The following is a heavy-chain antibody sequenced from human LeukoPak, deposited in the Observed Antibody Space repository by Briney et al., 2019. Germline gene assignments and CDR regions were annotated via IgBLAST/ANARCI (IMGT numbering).Heavy chain of an antibody. D-gene: IGHD2-8*01. Sequence: PSQTLSLTCAVSGGSISSGGYSWSWIRQPPGKGLEWIGYIYRSGSTYYNPSLKSRVTISVDRSKNQFSLKLSSVTAADTAVYYCARVGGYCTNGVCSRAFDIWGQGTMVTVSS. V-gene: IGHV4-30-2*01. CDR1: GGSISSGGYS. J-gene: IGHJ3*02. CDR2: IYRSGST. CDR3: ARVGGYCTNGVCSRAFDI.